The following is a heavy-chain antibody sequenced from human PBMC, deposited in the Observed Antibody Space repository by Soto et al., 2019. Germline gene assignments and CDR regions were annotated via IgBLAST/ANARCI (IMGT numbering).Heavy chain of an antibody. CDR1: GFTFDDYA. V-gene: IGHV3-9*01. CDR2: ISWNGGSI. CDR3: AKGGEWLRYEGYYFDY. J-gene: IGHJ4*02. D-gene: IGHD5-12*01. Sequence: GGSLRLPCAASGFTFDDYAMHWVRQAPGKGLEWVSGISWNGGSIGYADSVKGRFTISRDNAKNSLYLQMNSLRAEDTALYYCAKGGEWLRYEGYYFDYWGQGTLVTVSS.